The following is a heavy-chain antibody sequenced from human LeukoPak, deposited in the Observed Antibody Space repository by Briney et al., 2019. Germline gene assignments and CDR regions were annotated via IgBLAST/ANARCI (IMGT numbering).Heavy chain of an antibody. Sequence: PWETLSLTCAVSGYSISNGYYWGWIRQPPGKGLEWIGSIYHSGSTYYNPSLKRRVTISVDTSKNQFSLKLDSVTAADTAWYYSATDLTYYDFWSGHHPGSYYMDVWGKGTTGTVSS. V-gene: IGHV4-38-2*02. J-gene: IGHJ6*03. CDR1: GYSISNGYY. D-gene: IGHD3-3*01. CDR3: ATDLTYYDFWSGHHPGSYYMDV. CDR2: IYHSGST.